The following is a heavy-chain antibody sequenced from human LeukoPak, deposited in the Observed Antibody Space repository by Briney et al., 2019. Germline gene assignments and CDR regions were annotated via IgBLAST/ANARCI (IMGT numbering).Heavy chain of an antibody. CDR2: IRYDGSNK. V-gene: IGHV3-30*02. CDR1: GFTFSSYG. Sequence: GGSLRLSCAASGFTFSSYGMHWVRQAPGKGLEWVAFIRYDGSNKYYADSVKGRFTISRDNSKNTLYLQMNSLRAEDTAVYYCARDKNERWFGEGSFDYWGQGTLVTVSS. CDR3: ARDKNERWFGEGSFDY. D-gene: IGHD3-10*01. J-gene: IGHJ4*02.